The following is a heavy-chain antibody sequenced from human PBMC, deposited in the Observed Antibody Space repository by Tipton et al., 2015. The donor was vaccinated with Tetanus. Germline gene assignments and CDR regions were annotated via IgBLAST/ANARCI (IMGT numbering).Heavy chain of an antibody. CDR3: AKGDGSYPFDY. Sequence: SLRLSCEASGFSVSGKSVSWVRQTPRKGLEWVSAISGSGGSTYYADSVKGRFTISRDNSKNTLYLQMNSLRAEDTAVYYCAKGDGSYPFDYWGQGTLVTVSS. CDR1: GFSVSGKS. D-gene: IGHD1-26*01. CDR2: ISGSGGST. J-gene: IGHJ4*02. V-gene: IGHV3-23*01.